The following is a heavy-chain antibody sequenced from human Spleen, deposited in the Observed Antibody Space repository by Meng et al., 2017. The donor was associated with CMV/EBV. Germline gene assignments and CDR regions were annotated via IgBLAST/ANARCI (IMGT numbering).Heavy chain of an antibody. Sequence: GESLKISCTASGFTFGDYAMSWVRQAPGKGLEWVGFIRSKAYGGTTEYAASVKGRFTISRDDSKSIAYLQMNSLKTEDTAVYYCTRDIVDYGIDVWGQGTTVTVSS. CDR1: GFTFGDYA. CDR2: IRSKAYGGTT. CDR3: TRDIVDYGIDV. D-gene: IGHD2-15*01. V-gene: IGHV3-49*04. J-gene: IGHJ6*02.